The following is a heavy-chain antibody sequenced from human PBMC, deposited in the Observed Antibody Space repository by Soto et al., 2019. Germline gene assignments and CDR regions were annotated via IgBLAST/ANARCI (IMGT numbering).Heavy chain of an antibody. Sequence: QVQLQESGPGLVKPSETLSLTCTVSGGSVSSGSYYWSWIRQPPGKGLEWIGYIYYSGSTNYNPSLKSRVTISVDTSKNQFSLKLSSVTAADTAVYYCARGRGSYVNWFDPWGQGTLVTVSS. CDR2: IYYSGST. J-gene: IGHJ5*02. D-gene: IGHD1-26*01. V-gene: IGHV4-61*01. CDR1: GGSVSSGSYY. CDR3: ARGRGSYVNWFDP.